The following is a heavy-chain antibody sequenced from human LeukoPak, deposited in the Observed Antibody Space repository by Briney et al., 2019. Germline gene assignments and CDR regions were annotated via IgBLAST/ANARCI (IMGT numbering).Heavy chain of an antibody. CDR1: GFTFSNAW. CDR2: IKSKTDGGTT. V-gene: IGHV3-15*01. D-gene: IGHD4-23*01. Sequence: GGSLRLSCAASGFTFSNAWMSWVRQAPGKGLEWVGRIKSKTDGGTTDYAAPVKGRFTISRDDSKNTLFLQVNSLNTEDTAVHYCTTDYGGNSGGYWGQGTLVTVSS. CDR3: TTDYGGNSGGY. J-gene: IGHJ4*02.